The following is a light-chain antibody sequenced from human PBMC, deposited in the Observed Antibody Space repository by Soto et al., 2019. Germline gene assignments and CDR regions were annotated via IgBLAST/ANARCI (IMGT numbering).Light chain of an antibody. CDR1: SSDVGGYNY. J-gene: IGLJ1*01. CDR3: SSYTRSNTPRYV. V-gene: IGLV2-14*03. CDR2: DVS. Sequence: QSALTQSASVSGSPGQSITISCTGTSSDVGGYNYVSWYQHHPDKAPKLIIYDVSNRPSGVSNRFSGSKSGNTASLTISGLQAEDEADYYCSSYTRSNTPRYVFGTGTKLTVL.